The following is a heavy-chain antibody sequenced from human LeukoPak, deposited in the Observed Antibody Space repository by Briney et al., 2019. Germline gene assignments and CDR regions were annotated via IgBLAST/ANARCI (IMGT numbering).Heavy chain of an antibody. V-gene: IGHV3-48*04. CDR3: ARERGSGYSYGYFGY. CDR1: GFTFNNYN. D-gene: IGHD5-18*01. J-gene: IGHJ4*02. Sequence: PVGSLRLSCAASGFTFNNYNMHWVRQAPGKGLEWVSYISSSGSTIYYADSVKGRFTISRDNAKNSLYLQMNGLRAEDTAVYYCARERGSGYSYGYFGYWGQGTLVTVSS. CDR2: ISSSGSTI.